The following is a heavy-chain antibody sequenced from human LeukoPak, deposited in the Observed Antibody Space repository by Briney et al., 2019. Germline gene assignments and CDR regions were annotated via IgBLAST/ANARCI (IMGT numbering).Heavy chain of an antibody. CDR1: GITLSTYW. CDR3: ARVKRDCSGGSCYSYDY. D-gene: IGHD2-15*01. V-gene: IGHV3-7*03. CDR2: INPDGNEK. Sequence: GGSLRLSCAASGITLSTYWMSWVRQAPGKGLEWVANINPDGNEKYYMDSVEGRFTISRDNAKNTLYLQMNSLRAEDTAVYYCARVKRDCSGGSCYSYDYWGQGTLVTVSS. J-gene: IGHJ4*02.